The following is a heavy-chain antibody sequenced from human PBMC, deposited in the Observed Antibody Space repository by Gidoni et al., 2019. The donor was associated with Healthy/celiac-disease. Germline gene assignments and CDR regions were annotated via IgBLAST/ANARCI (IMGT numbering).Heavy chain of an antibody. CDR1: GFNFRSYS. J-gene: IGHJ5*02. CDR2: ISSSSSTI. Sequence: EVQLVESGGGLVQPGGSLRLSCAASGFNFRSYSLNWVRRAPGKGLEWVSYISSSSSTIYYADSVKGRFTISRDNAKNSLYLQMNSLRAEDTAVYYCAREGLEYSSARWFDPWGQGTLVTVSS. V-gene: IGHV3-48*01. CDR3: AREGLEYSSARWFDP. D-gene: IGHD6-6*01.